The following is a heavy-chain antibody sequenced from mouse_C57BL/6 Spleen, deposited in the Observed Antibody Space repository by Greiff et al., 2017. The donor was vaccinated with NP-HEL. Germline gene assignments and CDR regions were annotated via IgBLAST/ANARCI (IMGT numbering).Heavy chain of an antibody. V-gene: IGHV1-42*01. Sequence: EVKLVESGPELVKPGASVKISCKASGYSFTGYYMNWVKQSPEKSLEWIGEINPSTGGTTYNQKFKAKATLTVDKSSSTAYMQLKSLTSEDSAVYYCARTSTADVWGTGTTVTVSS. J-gene: IGHJ1*03. CDR2: INPSTGGT. D-gene: IGHD1-2*01. CDR1: GYSFTGYY. CDR3: ARTSTADV.